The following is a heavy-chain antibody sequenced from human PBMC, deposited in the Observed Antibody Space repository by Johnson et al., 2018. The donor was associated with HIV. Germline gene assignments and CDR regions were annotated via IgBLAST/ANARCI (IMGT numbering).Heavy chain of an antibody. CDR2: INWNGGST. CDR1: GFTFNNAW. V-gene: IGHV3-20*04. J-gene: IGHJ3*02. D-gene: IGHD6-6*01. CDR3: ARVFEYSSSAADAFDI. Sequence: VQLVESGGGLVKPGGSLRLACAASGFTFNNAWMTWVRQAPGKGLGWVGRINWNGGSTDYADSVKGRFTISRDNSKNTLYLQMNSLRAEDTAVYYCARVFEYSSSAADAFDIWGQGTMVTVSS.